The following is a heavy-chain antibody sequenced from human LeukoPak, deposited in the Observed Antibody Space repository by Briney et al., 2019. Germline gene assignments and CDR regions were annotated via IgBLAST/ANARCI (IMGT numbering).Heavy chain of an antibody. Sequence: SETLSLTCTVSGGSISSSSYYWGWIRQPPGKGLEWIGSIYYSGSTYYNPSLKSRVTISVDTSKNQFSLKLSSVTAADTAVYYCARSETVTTYWYFDLWGRGTLVTVSS. V-gene: IGHV4-39*07. J-gene: IGHJ2*01. CDR2: IYYSGST. CDR1: GGSISSSSYY. D-gene: IGHD4-17*01. CDR3: ARSETVTTYWYFDL.